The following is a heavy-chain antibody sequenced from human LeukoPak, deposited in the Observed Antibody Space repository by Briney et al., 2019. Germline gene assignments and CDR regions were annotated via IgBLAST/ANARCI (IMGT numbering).Heavy chain of an antibody. CDR2: MSWNSGSI. CDR1: GFIFDDYA. D-gene: IGHD2-21*01. CDR3: AKGGLWRPPPLGHYYYYYMDV. Sequence: PGRSLRLSCAASGFIFDDYAMHWVRQAPGKGLEWVSGMSWNSGSIGYADSVKGRFTISRDKAKNSLYLQMNSLRAEDTALYYCAKGGLWRPPPLGHYYYYYMDVWGKGTTVTVSS. J-gene: IGHJ6*03. V-gene: IGHV3-9*01.